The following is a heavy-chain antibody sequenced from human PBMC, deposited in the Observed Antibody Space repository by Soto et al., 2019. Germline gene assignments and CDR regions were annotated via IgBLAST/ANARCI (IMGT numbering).Heavy chain of an antibody. Sequence: GGSLRLSCAASGFTFGNYWMHWVRQAPGKGPEWVSRMTADGRTTQYADSVKGRFTVSRDNAESTMYLQMNSLRAEDTAVYYCARAEVDYWGPGTLVTVSS. CDR1: GFTFGNYW. V-gene: IGHV3-74*03. CDR3: ARAEVDY. J-gene: IGHJ4*02. CDR2: MTADGRTT.